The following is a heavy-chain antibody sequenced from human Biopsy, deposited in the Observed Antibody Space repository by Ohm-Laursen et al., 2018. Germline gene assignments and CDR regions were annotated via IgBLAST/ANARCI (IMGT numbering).Heavy chain of an antibody. Sequence: GTLSLTCAVSRDSISNYYWTWIRQSPGKGLEWIASIYYSGTTNKNPSLKSRVTISVDTSKRQFYLELSSVTAADTAIYYCARVRGGFLEWFDYWGQGTLITVSS. CDR1: RDSISNYY. CDR3: ARVRGGFLEWFDY. CDR2: IYYSGTT. D-gene: IGHD3-3*01. V-gene: IGHV4-59*01. J-gene: IGHJ5*01.